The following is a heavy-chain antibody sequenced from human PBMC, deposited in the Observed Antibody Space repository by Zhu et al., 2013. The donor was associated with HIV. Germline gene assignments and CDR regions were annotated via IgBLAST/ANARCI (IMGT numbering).Heavy chain of an antibody. CDR3: ARTQWLVPGSYLDY. CDR1: GGSISSYY. Sequence: VQLQESGPGLVKPSETLSLTCTVSGGSISSYYWSWIRQPPGKGLEWIGCIYYSGSTNYNPSLKSRVTISVDTSKNQFSLKLSSVTAADTAVYYCARTQWLVPGSYLDYWGQGTLVTVSS. V-gene: IGHV4-59*01. D-gene: IGHD6-19*01. CDR2: IYYSGST. J-gene: IGHJ4*02.